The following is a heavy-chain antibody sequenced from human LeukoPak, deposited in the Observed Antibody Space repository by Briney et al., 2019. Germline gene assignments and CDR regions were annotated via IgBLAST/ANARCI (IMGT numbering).Heavy chain of an antibody. CDR1: GFTFSSYG. CDR3: AKEGGQPQDFDY. Sequence: PGGSLRLSCAASGFTFSSYGMHWVRQAPGKGLERVTVISYDGRNKYYADSVKGRFTISRDNSKNTLYLQMNSLRAEDTAVYYCAKEGGQPQDFDYWGQGTLVTVSS. J-gene: IGHJ4*02. D-gene: IGHD1-26*01. CDR2: ISYDGRNK. V-gene: IGHV3-30*18.